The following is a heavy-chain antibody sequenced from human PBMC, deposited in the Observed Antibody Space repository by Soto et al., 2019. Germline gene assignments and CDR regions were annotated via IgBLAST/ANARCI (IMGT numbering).Heavy chain of an antibody. V-gene: IGHV3-30*18. CDR1: GFTFSSYG. Sequence: QVQLVESGGGVVQPGRSLRLSCAASGFTFSSYGMHWVRQAPGKGLEWVAVISYDGSNKYYADSVKGRFTISRDNSKNTLYLQMNSLRAEDTAVYYCAQDHVAGVAYSSSWHEDGMDVWGQGTTVTVSS. D-gene: IGHD6-13*01. J-gene: IGHJ6*02. CDR3: AQDHVAGVAYSSSWHEDGMDV. CDR2: ISYDGSNK.